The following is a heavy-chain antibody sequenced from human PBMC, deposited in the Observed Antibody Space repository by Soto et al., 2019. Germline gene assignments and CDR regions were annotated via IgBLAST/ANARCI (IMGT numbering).Heavy chain of an antibody. CDR2: INHSGST. V-gene: IGHV4-34*01. CDR1: EGCFGGCH. CDR3: ARGRSLLKQLAQYYYYYYGMDV. Sequence: SKTLELTCAVYEGCFGGCHWWWIGQPPGKELEWIGEINHSGSTNYNPSLKSRVTISVDTSKNQFSLKLSSVTAADTAVYYCARGRSLLKQLAQYYYYYYGMDVSGQGDTHT. D-gene: IGHD6-6*01. J-gene: IGHJ6*02.